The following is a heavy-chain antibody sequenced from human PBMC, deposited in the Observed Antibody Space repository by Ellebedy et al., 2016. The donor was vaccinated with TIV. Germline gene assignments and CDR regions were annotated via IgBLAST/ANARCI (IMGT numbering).Heavy chain of an antibody. CDR3: ARVGSGYYYYFDY. Sequence: SETLSLXCAVYGGSFSGYYWSWIRQPPGKGLEWIGYIYYSGSTNYNPSLKSRVTISVDTSKNQFSLKLSSVTAADTAVYYCARVGSGYYYYFDYWGQGTLVTVSS. D-gene: IGHD3-22*01. CDR1: GGSFSGYY. V-gene: IGHV4-59*01. J-gene: IGHJ4*02. CDR2: IYYSGST.